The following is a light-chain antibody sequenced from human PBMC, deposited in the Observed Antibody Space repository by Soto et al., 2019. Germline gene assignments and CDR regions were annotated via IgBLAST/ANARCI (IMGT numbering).Light chain of an antibody. Sequence: EIVLTQSPATLSLSPGERATLSCRASQSVSSYLAWYQQKPGQAPRLLIYDASNRATGIPARFSGGGSGTDFTLTISSLEPEDFAVYYCQQRGSWPLTFGGGTKVEI. V-gene: IGKV3-11*01. CDR3: QQRGSWPLT. CDR1: QSVSSY. CDR2: DAS. J-gene: IGKJ4*01.